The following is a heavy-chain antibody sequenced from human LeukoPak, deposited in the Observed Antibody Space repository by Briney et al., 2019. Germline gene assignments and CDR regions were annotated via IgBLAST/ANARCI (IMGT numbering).Heavy chain of an antibody. J-gene: IGHJ6*02. Sequence: PSETLSLTCIVSGGSINNHYWNWIRPAPGKGRESIGYIYYTGLTSYNPSLMRRVTLSSPTSMNHFSMKLSSVTAADTADYYCARWSHTYFAMDVWGQGTTVTVSS. V-gene: IGHV4-59*08. CDR2: IYYTGLT. CDR3: ARWSHTYFAMDV. CDR1: GGSINNHY.